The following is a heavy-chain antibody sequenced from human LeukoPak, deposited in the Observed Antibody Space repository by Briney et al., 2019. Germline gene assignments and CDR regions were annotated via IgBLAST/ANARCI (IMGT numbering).Heavy chain of an antibody. CDR3: AKSGPGELPRTSWKNPFDY. Sequence: GGSLRLSCAASGFTFSSYAMSWVRQAPGKGLEWVSAISGSGGSTYYADSVKGRFTISRDNSKNTLYLQMNSLRAEDTAVYYCAKSGPGELPRTSWKNPFDYWGQGALVTVSS. CDR1: GFTFSSYA. D-gene: IGHD1-26*01. CDR2: ISGSGGST. J-gene: IGHJ4*02. V-gene: IGHV3-23*01.